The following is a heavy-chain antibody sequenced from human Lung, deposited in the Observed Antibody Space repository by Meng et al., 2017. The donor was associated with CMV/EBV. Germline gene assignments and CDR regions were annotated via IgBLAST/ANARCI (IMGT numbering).Heavy chain of an antibody. CDR2: IIPIFSIA. J-gene: IGHJ6*02. CDR1: GGTFSSYA. Sequence: SVKVSXKASGGTFSSYAFSWVRQAPGQGLEWMGGIIPIFSIANYAQKFQGRVTITTDESTSTAYMELSSLRSEDTAVYYCARDRNGDCSSTSCYNYYYYYGMDVWGQGTTVTVSS. CDR3: ARDRNGDCSSTSCYNYYYYYGMDV. D-gene: IGHD2-2*02. V-gene: IGHV1-69*05.